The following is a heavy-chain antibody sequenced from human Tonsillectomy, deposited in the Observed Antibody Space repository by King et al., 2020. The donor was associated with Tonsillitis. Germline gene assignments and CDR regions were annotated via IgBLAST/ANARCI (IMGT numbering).Heavy chain of an antibody. CDR3: ARRGGITMVRGTGRAQRSNWFDP. D-gene: IGHD3-10*01. CDR1: GGSFSGYY. J-gene: IGHJ5*02. Sequence: VQLQQWGAGLLKPSETLSLTCAVYGGSFSGYYWSWIRQPPGKGLEWIGEINHSGSTNYNPSLKSRVTVSVDTSKSQFSLKLSSVTAADTAVYYCARRGGITMVRGTGRAQRSNWFDPWGQGTLVTVSS. V-gene: IGHV4-34*01. CDR2: INHSGST.